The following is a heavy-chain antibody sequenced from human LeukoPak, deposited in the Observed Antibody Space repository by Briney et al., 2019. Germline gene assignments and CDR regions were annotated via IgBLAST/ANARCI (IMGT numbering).Heavy chain of an antibody. CDR2: ISRNSGDT. J-gene: IGHJ4*02. D-gene: IGHD2-2*01. CDR3: ARGSEYQLLLGYLDY. V-gene: IGHV1-2*02. CDR1: GYTFTGYY. Sequence: GASVKVSCKASGYTFTGYYMHWVRQAPGQGLEWMGWISRNSGDTNYAQMFPGRVTMTRDTSISTADMELSRLGSDDTAVYYCARGSEYQLLLGYLDYWGQGTLVTVSS.